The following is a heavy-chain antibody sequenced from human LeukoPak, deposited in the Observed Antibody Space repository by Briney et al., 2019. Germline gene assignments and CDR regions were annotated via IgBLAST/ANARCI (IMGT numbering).Heavy chain of an antibody. CDR3: ATPLDYYDSSGYHQGGD. CDR2: IKEDGSKK. D-gene: IGHD3-22*01. CDR1: GFTSSNYW. J-gene: IGHJ4*02. V-gene: IGHV3-7*03. Sequence: GGSLRLSCAASGFTSSNYWMTWVRQAPGKGLEWVANIKEDGSKKNCVDSLKGRFTISRDNAKNSLYLQMTSLRAEDTAVYYCATPLDYYDSSGYHQGGDWGQGTLVTVSS.